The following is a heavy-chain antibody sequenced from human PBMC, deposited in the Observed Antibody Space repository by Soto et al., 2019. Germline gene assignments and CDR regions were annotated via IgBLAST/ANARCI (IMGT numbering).Heavy chain of an antibody. CDR3: AQLTSGGRQAYYYYGMDV. J-gene: IGHJ6*02. Sequence: SVKVSCKASGGTFSSYAISWVRQAPGQGLEWMGGIIPIFGTANYAQKFQGRVTITADESTSTAYMELSSLRSEDTAVYYCAQLTSGGRQAYYYYGMDVWGQGTTVTVSS. CDR2: IIPIFGTA. CDR1: GGTFSSYA. D-gene: IGHD2-15*01. V-gene: IGHV1-69*13.